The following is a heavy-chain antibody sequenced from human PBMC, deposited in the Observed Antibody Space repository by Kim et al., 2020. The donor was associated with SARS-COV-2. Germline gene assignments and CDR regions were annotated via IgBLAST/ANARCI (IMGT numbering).Heavy chain of an antibody. CDR3: AIGRWLLRI. CDR1: GGSFSGYY. J-gene: IGHJ4*02. D-gene: IGHD1-26*01. V-gene: IGHV4-34*01. Sequence: SETLSLTCAVYGGSFSGYYWSWIRQPPGKGLEWIGEINHSGSTNYNPSLKSRVTIPVDTSKNQFSLKLSSVTAADTAVYYCAIGRWLLRIWGQGTLVTVSS. CDR2: INHSGST.